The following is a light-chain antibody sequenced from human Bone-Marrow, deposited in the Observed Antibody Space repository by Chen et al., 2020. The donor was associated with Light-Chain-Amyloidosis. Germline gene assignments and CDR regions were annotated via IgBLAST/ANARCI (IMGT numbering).Light chain of an antibody. V-gene: IGKV3-20*01. CDR2: GSS. J-gene: IGKJ4*01. Sequence: EIVLTQSPGTLSLSPGEGANLSCSTIQTISSNYLTWYQQKFGQAPRLLIYGSSSRATGIPDRFTVSGSVSDFTLTIDRLEPEDFAMYYCQQYGTSPLTFGGGTKVEIK. CDR3: QQYGTSPLT. CDR1: QTISSNY.